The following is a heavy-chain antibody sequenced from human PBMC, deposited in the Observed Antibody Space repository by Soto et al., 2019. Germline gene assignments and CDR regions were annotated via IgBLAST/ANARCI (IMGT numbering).Heavy chain of an antibody. CDR2: INTHNGNT. D-gene: IGHD3-10*01. CDR3: TREGSAPYYYYAMDA. V-gene: IGHV1-18*01. Sequence: ASVKVSCKASGYTFTSYGISWVRQAPGQGLEWLGWINTHNGNTNYAQNLQGRVFMTADTSTNTAYMELRSLRSDDTAIYYCTREGSAPYYYYAMDAWGQGTTVTVSS. J-gene: IGHJ6*02. CDR1: GYTFTSYG.